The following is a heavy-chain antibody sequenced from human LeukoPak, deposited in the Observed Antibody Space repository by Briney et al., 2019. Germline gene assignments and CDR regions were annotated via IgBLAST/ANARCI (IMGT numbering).Heavy chain of an antibody. V-gene: IGHV4-59*01. CDR3: ERAENWFDP. J-gene: IGHJ5*02. Sequence: SETLSLTCTVSGGSISSYYWSWIRQPPGKGLEWIGYIYYSGSTNYNPSLKSRVTISVDTSKNQFSLKLSSVTAADTAVYYCERAENWFDPWGQGTLVTVSS. CDR1: GGSISSYY. CDR2: IYYSGST.